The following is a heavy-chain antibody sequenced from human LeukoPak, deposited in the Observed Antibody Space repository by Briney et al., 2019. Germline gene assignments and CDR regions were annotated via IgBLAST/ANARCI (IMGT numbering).Heavy chain of an antibody. CDR1: GFTFSSYS. V-gene: IGHV3-21*01. D-gene: IGHD2-2*01. J-gene: IGHJ3*02. CDR2: ISSSSSYI. Sequence: GGSLRLSCAASGFTFSSYSMNWVRQAPGKGLEWVSSISSSSSYIYYADSVKGRFTISRDNAKNSLYLQMNSLRAEGTAVYYCARVGSSDAFDIWGQGTMVTVSS. CDR3: ARVGSSDAFDI.